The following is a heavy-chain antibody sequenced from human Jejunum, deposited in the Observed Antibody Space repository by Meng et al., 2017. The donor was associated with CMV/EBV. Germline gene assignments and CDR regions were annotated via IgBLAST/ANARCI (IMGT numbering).Heavy chain of an antibody. D-gene: IGHD6-25*01. CDR1: GFKIDDYA. CDR2: LTWNSGNI. Sequence: GFKIDDYAMHWVRQAPGKGLEWVSGLTWNSGNIGYADSVKGRFTISRDNAKNSLYLQMNSLRPEDTALYFCAKDKRGGFYDGMDVWGQGTTVTVSS. V-gene: IGHV3-9*01. J-gene: IGHJ6*02. CDR3: AKDKRGGFYDGMDV.